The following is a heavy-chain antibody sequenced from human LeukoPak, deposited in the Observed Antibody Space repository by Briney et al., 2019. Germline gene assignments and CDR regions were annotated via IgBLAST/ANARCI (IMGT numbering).Heavy chain of an antibody. Sequence: QPGGSLRLSCAASGFTFSIYAMSWVRQAPGKGLEWVSVISGSGGSTYYADSVKGRFTISRDNSQNTLYLQMNSLRAEDTAVYYCAKGPHTASSYNWLDPWGRGTLVTVSS. D-gene: IGHD5-18*01. CDR3: AKGPHTASSYNWLDP. CDR2: ISGSGGST. CDR1: GFTFSIYA. J-gene: IGHJ5*02. V-gene: IGHV3-23*01.